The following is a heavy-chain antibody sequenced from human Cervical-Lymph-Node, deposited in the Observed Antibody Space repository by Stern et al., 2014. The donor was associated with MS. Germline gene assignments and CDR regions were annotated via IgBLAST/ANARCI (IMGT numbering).Heavy chain of an antibody. CDR2: IVVGSGNT. CDR3: AAESGIAVAANKP. Sequence: QMQLVQSGPEVKKPGTSVKVSCKASGFTFTSSAVQWVRQARGQRLGWIGWIVVGSGNTDYTQKFEERVTITRDMSTSTACMELSSLRSEDTAVYYCAAESGIAVAANKPWGQGTLVTVSS. CDR1: GFTFTSSA. D-gene: IGHD6-19*01. V-gene: IGHV1-58*01. J-gene: IGHJ4*02.